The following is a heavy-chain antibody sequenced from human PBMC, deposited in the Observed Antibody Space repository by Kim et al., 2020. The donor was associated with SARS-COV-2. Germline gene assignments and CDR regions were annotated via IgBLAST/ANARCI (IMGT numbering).Heavy chain of an antibody. V-gene: IGHV1-3*01. CDR1: GYTFTSYA. CDR3: ARRGLGGNYYGMDV. Sequence: ASVKVSCKASGYTFTSYAMHWVRQAPGQRLEWMGWINAGNGNTKYSQKFQGRVTITRDTSASTAYMELSSLRSEDTAVYYCARRGLGGNYYGMDVWGQGTTVTVSS. J-gene: IGHJ6*02. CDR2: INAGNGNT. D-gene: IGHD3-16*01.